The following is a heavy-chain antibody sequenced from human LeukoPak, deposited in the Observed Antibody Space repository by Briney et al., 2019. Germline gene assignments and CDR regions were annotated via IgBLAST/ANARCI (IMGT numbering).Heavy chain of an antibody. D-gene: IGHD3-10*01. V-gene: IGHV3-21*01. CDR1: GFTFSSYS. CDR3: ARDYYGSGSYSY. Sequence: GGSLRLSCAASGFTFSSYSMNWVCQAPGKGLEWVSSISSSSSYIFYADSVKGRFTISRDNAKNSLYLQMNSLRAEDTAVYYCARDYYGSGSYSYWGQGTLVTVSS. CDR2: ISSSSSYI. J-gene: IGHJ4*02.